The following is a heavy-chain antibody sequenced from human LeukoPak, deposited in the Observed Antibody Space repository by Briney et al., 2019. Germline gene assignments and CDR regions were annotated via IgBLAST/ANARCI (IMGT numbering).Heavy chain of an antibody. CDR3: ATHDYGDYP. V-gene: IGHV3-7*01. Sequence: GGSLRLSCAASGFTFSSYWMSWVRQAPGKGLEWVANIKQDGSEKYYVDSVKGRFTISRDNSKNTLYLQMNSLRAEDTAVYYCATHDYGDYPWGQGTLVTVSS. D-gene: IGHD4-17*01. J-gene: IGHJ5*02. CDR1: GFTFSSYW. CDR2: IKQDGSEK.